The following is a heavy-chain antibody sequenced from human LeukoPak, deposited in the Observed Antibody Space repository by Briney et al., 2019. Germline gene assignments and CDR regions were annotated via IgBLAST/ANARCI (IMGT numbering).Heavy chain of an antibody. V-gene: IGHV3-30*02. CDR3: VASGSYHIPSFDY. D-gene: IGHD1-26*01. Sequence: QTGGSLTLSCVVSGLTFSNYGMHWVRQAPGKGLEWVAFIRYDGSNKYYADSVKGRFTISRDNSKSTLYLQMSSLRGEDTAVYYCVASGSYHIPSFDYWGQGTLVTVSS. CDR2: IRYDGSNK. J-gene: IGHJ4*02. CDR1: GLTFSNYG.